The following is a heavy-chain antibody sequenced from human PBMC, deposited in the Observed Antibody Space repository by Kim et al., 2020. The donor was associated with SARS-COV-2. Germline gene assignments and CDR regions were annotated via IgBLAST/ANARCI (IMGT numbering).Heavy chain of an antibody. CDR2: IVVGSGNT. CDR3: AGGSTSWFDP. Sequence: SVKVSCKASGFTFTNSTMQWVRQARGQRLEWIGWIVVGSGNTNYAPKFQERVTITRDMSTSTAYMELSSLRSEDTAVYFCAGGSTSWFDPWGQGTLVTVSS. D-gene: IGHD2-2*01. CDR1: GFTFTNST. J-gene: IGHJ5*02. V-gene: IGHV1-58*02.